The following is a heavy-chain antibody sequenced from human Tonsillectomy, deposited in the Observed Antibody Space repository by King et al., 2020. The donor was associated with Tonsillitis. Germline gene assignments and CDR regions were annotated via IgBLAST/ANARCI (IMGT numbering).Heavy chain of an antibody. CDR3: ARGGVVVPAAIYYYGMDV. V-gene: IGHV3-13*01. CDR2: IGTAGDT. D-gene: IGHD2-2*01. Sequence: VQLVESGGGLVQPGGSLRLSCAASGFTFSSYDMHRVRQATGKGLEWVSSIGTAGDTYYPGSLKGRFQISRENAKNSLYFQMNSLRAGDTAVYYCARGGVVVPAAIYYYGMDVWGQGTTVTVSS. CDR1: GFTFSSYD. J-gene: IGHJ6*02.